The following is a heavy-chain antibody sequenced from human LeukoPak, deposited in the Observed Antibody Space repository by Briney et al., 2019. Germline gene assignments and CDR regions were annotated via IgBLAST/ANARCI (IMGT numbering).Heavy chain of an antibody. J-gene: IGHJ4*02. V-gene: IGHV1-2*02. D-gene: IGHD4-17*01. Sequence: GASVKVSCKASGYTFTGYYIHWVRQAPGQGLEWMGWIYSNSGGTNYAQRFQGRVTMARDTSISTVYMELSRLRSDDTAVYYCARDSLVTMTTVTKGDYWGQGTLVTVSS. CDR2: IYSNSGGT. CDR1: GYTFTGYY. CDR3: ARDSLVTMTTVTKGDY.